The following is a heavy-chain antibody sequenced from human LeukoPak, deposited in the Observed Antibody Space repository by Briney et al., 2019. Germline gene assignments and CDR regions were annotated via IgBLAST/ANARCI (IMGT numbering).Heavy chain of an antibody. Sequence: GGSLRLSCAASGFTFSSYGMPWVRQAPGKGLEWVAFIRYDGSNKYYADSVKGRFTISRDNSKNTLYLQMNSLRPEDTAVYYCAKGRNDPSGYCFDYWGQGTLVTVSS. CDR3: AKGRNDPSGYCFDY. V-gene: IGHV3-30*02. J-gene: IGHJ4*02. CDR2: IRYDGSNK. CDR1: GFTFSSYG. D-gene: IGHD1-1*01.